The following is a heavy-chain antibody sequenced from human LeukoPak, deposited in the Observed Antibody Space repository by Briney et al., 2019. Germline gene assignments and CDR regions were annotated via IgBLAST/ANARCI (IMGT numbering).Heavy chain of an antibody. D-gene: IGHD3-22*01. CDR1: GFTFSTYA. Sequence: PGGSLRLSCAASGFTFSTYAMHWVRQAPGKGLEWVAVISYDGSNEYYADSVKGRFTISRDNSKNTLYLQMNSLRPEDTAVYYSARAPFYDSSGYYDCWGQGTLVTVSS. CDR3: ARAPFYDSSGYYDC. CDR2: ISYDGSNE. V-gene: IGHV3-30*04. J-gene: IGHJ4*02.